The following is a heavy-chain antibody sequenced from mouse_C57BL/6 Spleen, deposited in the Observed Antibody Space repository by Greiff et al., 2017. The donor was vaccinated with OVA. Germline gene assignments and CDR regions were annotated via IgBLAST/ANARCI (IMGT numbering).Heavy chain of an antibody. D-gene: IGHD2-2*01. J-gene: IGHJ4*01. CDR2: ISSCSSTI. CDR3: ARRGLRGYDMDD. V-gene: IGHV5-17*01. CDR1: GFTFSDYA. Sequence: EVMLVESGGGLVKPGGSLKLSCAASGFTFSDYAMHWVRQAPEKGLEWVAYISSCSSTIYSADPVKGRFTISRYNAKTTLFLQMTRLRAEDAAMYYCARRGLRGYDMDDWGQGTTVTVSS.